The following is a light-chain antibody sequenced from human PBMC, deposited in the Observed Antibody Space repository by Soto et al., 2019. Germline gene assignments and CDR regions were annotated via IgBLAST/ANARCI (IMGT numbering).Light chain of an antibody. J-gene: IGLJ1*01. CDR2: DVT. Sequence: QSALTQPRSVSGSPGQSVTISCTGTSSDIGGYKFVSWYQHHPGKAPKLMIYDVTKRPSGVPDRFSGSKSGNTASLTISGLQAEDEADYYCCSYAGTYVFGTGTKVTVL. CDR3: CSYAGTYV. CDR1: SSDIGGYKF. V-gene: IGLV2-11*01.